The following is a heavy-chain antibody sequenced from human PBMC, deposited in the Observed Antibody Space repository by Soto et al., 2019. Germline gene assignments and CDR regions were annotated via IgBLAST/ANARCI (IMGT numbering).Heavy chain of an antibody. Sequence: GXSCKSAXRPSVSSFISYPLSGVRQAPAQGLEWMGGISPPFRTANYAQKFQGRVTITADESTTTGYRELSSLRSEDTAVYYCAREPRGHRFGSYFDYWGQGTVVTVSS. J-gene: IGHJ4*02. CDR2: ISPPFRTA. D-gene: IGHD5-18*01. CDR3: AREPRGHRFGSYFDY. V-gene: IGHV1-69*01. CDR1: VSSFISYP.